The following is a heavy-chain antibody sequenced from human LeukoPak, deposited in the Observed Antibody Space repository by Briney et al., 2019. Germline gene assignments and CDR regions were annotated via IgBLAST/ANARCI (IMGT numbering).Heavy chain of an antibody. CDR1: RFTFDDYA. V-gene: IGHV3-9*01. CDR3: AKDKGYCSGGSCEGYFDY. D-gene: IGHD2-15*01. Sequence: GRSLRLSCAASRFTFDDYALHWVRQAPGKGLEWVSGISWNSGSIGYADSVKGRFTISRDNAKNSLYLQMNSLRAEDTALYYCAKDKGYCSGGSCEGYFDYWGQGNLVTVSS. CDR2: ISWNSGSI. J-gene: IGHJ4*02.